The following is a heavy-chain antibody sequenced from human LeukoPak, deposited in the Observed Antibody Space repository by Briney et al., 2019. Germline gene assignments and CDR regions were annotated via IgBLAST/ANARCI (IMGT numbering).Heavy chain of an antibody. Sequence: SETLSLTCTVSGGSISSYYWSWIRQPPGKGLEWIGYIYYSGSTNYNPSLKGRVTISVDTSKNQFSLKLSSVTAADTAVYYCARYDFWSGPDYWGQGTLVTVSS. D-gene: IGHD3-3*01. J-gene: IGHJ4*02. CDR1: GGSISSYY. V-gene: IGHV4-59*08. CDR2: IYYSGST. CDR3: ARYDFWSGPDY.